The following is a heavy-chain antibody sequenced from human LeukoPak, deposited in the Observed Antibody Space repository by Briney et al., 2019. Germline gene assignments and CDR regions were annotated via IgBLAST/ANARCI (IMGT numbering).Heavy chain of an antibody. Sequence: PETLSLTCAVYGGSFSGYYWSWIRQPPGKGLEWIGEINHSGSTNYNPSLKSRVTISVDTSKNQFSLKLSSVTAADTAVYYCARGPDYGDSDSPFDYWGQGTLVTVSS. CDR3: ARGPDYGDSDSPFDY. J-gene: IGHJ4*02. CDR2: INHSGST. CDR1: GGSFSGYY. V-gene: IGHV4-34*01. D-gene: IGHD4-17*01.